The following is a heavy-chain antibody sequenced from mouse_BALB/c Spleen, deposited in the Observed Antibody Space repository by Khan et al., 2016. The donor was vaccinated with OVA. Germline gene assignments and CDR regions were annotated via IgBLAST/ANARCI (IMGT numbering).Heavy chain of an antibody. V-gene: IGHV1-4*01. CDR2: INPSNAYT. CDR3: ARDFHYYGSRGALDY. Sequence: QVQLQQSGAELARPGASVKMSCKASGYTFTSYSMHWIKQRPGQGLEWIGNINPSNAYTNYNQKFKDKDTLTADKSSSTAYLQLSSLTSEDATVYYCARDFHYYGSRGALDYWGQGTSVTVSS. J-gene: IGHJ4*01. D-gene: IGHD1-1*01. CDR1: GYTFTSYS.